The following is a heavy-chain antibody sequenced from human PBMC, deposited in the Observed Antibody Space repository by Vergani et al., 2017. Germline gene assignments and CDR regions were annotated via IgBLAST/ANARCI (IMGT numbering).Heavy chain of an antibody. Sequence: QVQLQESGPGLVKPSETLSLTCTVSGGSISRYYWSWIRQPPGKGLEWIGYIYYSGSTNYNPSLKSRVTISVDTSKNQFSLKLSSVTAADTAVYYCASLSYCSGGSCLDYWGQGTLVTVSS. CDR3: ASLSYCSGGSCLDY. D-gene: IGHD2-15*01. V-gene: IGHV4-59*01. CDR2: IYYSGST. CDR1: GGSISRYY. J-gene: IGHJ4*02.